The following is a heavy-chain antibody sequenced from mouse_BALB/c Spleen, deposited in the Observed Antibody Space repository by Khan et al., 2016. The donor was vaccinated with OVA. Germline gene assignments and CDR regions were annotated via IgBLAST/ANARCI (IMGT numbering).Heavy chain of an antibody. Sequence: VQLQQSGAELVRPGALVKLSCKASGFNIKDYYMHWVKQRPEQGLVWIGRIDPENGNTIYDPKFQGKASIPSDTSSNTAYLQRSSLTSEYTAVYYCTRDGYSPWFAYWGQGTLVTVSA. D-gene: IGHD2-3*01. CDR1: GFNIKDYY. CDR2: IDPENGNT. CDR3: TRDGYSPWFAY. V-gene: IGHV14-1*02. J-gene: IGHJ3*01.